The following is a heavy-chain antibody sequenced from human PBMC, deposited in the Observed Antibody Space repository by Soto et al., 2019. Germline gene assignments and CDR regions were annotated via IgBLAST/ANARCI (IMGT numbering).Heavy chain of an antibody. Sequence: ASVKVSCKASGYTFTSYYMHWVRQAPGQGLEWMGIINPSGGSTSYAQKFQGRATMTRDTSTSTVYMELSSLRSEDTAVYYCARDSSARLMVRGVIFDYWGQGTLVTVSS. CDR1: GYTFTSYY. CDR2: INPSGGST. D-gene: IGHD3-10*01. CDR3: ARDSSARLMVRGVIFDY. V-gene: IGHV1-46*01. J-gene: IGHJ4*02.